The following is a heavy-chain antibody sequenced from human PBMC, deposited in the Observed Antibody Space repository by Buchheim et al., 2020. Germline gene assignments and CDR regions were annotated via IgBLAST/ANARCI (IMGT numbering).Heavy chain of an antibody. V-gene: IGHV4-31*03. CDR1: GGSISSGGYY. CDR2: IYYSGST. CDR3: ARERFHYGDHLFDY. D-gene: IGHD4-17*01. J-gene: IGHJ4*02. Sequence: QVQLQESGPGLAKPSQTLSLTCTVSGGSISSGGYYWSWIRQHPGKGLEWIGYIYYSGSTYYHPSLKSRVTISVDTSKNEFSLKLSSVTATDTAVYYCARERFHYGDHLFDYWGQGTL.